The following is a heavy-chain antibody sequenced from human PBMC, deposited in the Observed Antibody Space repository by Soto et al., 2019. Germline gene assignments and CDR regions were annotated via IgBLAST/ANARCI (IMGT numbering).Heavy chain of an antibody. CDR3: ATGSYNWNDGGFDP. J-gene: IGHJ5*02. V-gene: IGHV1-3*01. Sequence: ASVKVSYKASGYTFTSYAMHWVRQAPGQRLEWMGWINAGNGNTIYAQKFQGRVTMTEDTSTNTAYMELSSLRSEDTAVYYCATGSYNWNDGGFDPWGQGTLVTVSS. CDR2: INAGNGNT. CDR1: GYTFTSYA. D-gene: IGHD1-1*01.